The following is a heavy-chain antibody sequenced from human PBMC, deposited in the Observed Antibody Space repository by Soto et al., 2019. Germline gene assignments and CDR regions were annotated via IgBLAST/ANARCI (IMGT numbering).Heavy chain of an antibody. V-gene: IGHV1-69*13. CDR2: IIPIFDTA. J-gene: IGHJ6*02. CDR1: GYTFPNYG. Sequence: SVKVSCKASGYTFPNYGISWVRQAPGQGLEWMGGIIPIFDTANYAQKFQGRVTITADESTSTAYMELSSLRSEDTAVYYCARHDCISSSCYYYYYYGMDVWG. CDR3: ARHDCISSSCYYYYYYGMDV. D-gene: IGHD2-15*01.